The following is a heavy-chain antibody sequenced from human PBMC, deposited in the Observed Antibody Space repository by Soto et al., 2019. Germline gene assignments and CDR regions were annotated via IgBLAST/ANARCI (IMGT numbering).Heavy chain of an antibody. CDR1: GGSVSSGSYY. CDR2: IYYSGRT. V-gene: IGHV4-61*01. Sequence: QVQLQESGPGLVKPSETLSLTCTVSGGSVSSGSYYWSWIRQPPGKGLAWIGHIYYSGRTKYNPPLQSRVTISVDTSKNQFSLRLSSVTAADTAVYYCARELGVMDYWGQGTLVTVSS. J-gene: IGHJ4*02. CDR3: ARELGVMDY. D-gene: IGHD3-16*01.